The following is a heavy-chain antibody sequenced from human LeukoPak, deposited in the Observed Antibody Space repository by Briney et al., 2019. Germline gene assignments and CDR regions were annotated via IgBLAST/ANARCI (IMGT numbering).Heavy chain of an antibody. CDR3: AREADYSTSPALDFDY. Sequence: PGGSLRLSCAASGFTFSTYEMNWVRQAPGKGLEWVSYISSSGSSIYYADSVKGRFTISRDNAKNSLYLQLNSLRAEDTAVYYCAREADYSTSPALDFDYWGQGTLVTVSS. CDR1: GFTFSTYE. V-gene: IGHV3-48*03. J-gene: IGHJ4*02. D-gene: IGHD4-11*01. CDR2: ISSSGSSI.